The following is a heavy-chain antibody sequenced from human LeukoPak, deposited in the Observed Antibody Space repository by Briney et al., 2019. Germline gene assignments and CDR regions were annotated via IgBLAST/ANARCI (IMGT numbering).Heavy chain of an antibody. CDR1: GHSMSSSYY. V-gene: IGHV4-38-2*02. J-gene: IGHJ4*02. CDR2: MHHSGTT. CDR3: ARDPRFSPFDN. Sequence: PSETLSLTCAVSGHSMSSSYYWGWIRQPPGEGLEWIGSMHHSGTTYYNPSLKSRVTISIDTSKRQLSLKVNSVTAADTAVYYCARDPRFSPFDNWGQGTLVTVSS.